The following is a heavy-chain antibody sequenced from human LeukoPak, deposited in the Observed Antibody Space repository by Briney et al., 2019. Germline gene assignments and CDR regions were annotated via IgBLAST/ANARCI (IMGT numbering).Heavy chain of an antibody. J-gene: IGHJ4*02. CDR2: IPTSGISV. CDR3: TRAEGLGPGAHFDQ. Sequence: GGSLRLSCAASGFSFSRFYMSWVRQTPGKALEWISYIPTSGISVQYADSVRGRFTASRDDAMNSLHLQMDSLRVEDTAVYYCTRAEGLGPGAHFDQWGQGTLVIVSS. CDR1: GFSFSRFY. V-gene: IGHV3-11*01.